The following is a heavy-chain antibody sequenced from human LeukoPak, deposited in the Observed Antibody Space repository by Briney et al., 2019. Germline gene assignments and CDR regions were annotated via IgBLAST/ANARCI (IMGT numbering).Heavy chain of an antibody. Sequence: ASGTLSLTCTVSGGSISSGRYYWSWIRQPAGKGLEWIGRIYTSGSIIYNSSLKSRVTISLDTSKNQFSLKLSSVTAADTAVYYCARELNLVRAVSYNWFDPWGQGTLVTVSS. J-gene: IGHJ5*02. D-gene: IGHD3-10*01. V-gene: IGHV4-61*02. CDR2: IYTSGSI. CDR1: GGSISSGRYY. CDR3: ARELNLVRAVSYNWFDP.